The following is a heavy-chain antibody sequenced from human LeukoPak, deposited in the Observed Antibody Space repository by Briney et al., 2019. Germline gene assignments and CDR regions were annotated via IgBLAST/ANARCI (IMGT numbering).Heavy chain of an antibody. D-gene: IGHD3-22*01. CDR3: ASSYYYDSSGYSNWFDP. J-gene: IGHJ5*02. CDR2: ISAYNGDT. Sequence: GASVKVSCKASGYTFTSYGISWVRQAPGQGLEWMGWISAYNGDTNYAQKLQGRVTMTTDTSTSTAYMELRSLRSDDRAEYYCASSYYYDSSGYSNWFDPWGQGTLVTVSS. CDR1: GYTFTSYG. V-gene: IGHV1-18*01.